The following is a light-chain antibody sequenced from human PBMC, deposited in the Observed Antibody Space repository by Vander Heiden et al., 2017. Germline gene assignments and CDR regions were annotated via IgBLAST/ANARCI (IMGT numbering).Light chain of an antibody. J-gene: IGLJ1*01. Sequence: QSALTQPPSVSRSPGHSIIIHCTGTSSDVGGYNYVSWYQQHPGKAPKLMIYDVSKRPSGVSNRFSGSKSGNTASLTISGLQAEDEADYYCSSYTSSSTLYVFGTGTKVTVL. CDR1: SSDVGGYNY. CDR2: DVS. V-gene: IGLV2-14*01. CDR3: SSYTSSSTLYV.